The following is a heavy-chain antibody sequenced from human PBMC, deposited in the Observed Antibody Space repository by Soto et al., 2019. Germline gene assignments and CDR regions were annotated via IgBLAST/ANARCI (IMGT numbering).Heavy chain of an antibody. CDR1: GFTFRNYD. J-gene: IGHJ6*02. CDR2: ISAAGDP. V-gene: IGHV3-13*05. CDR3: ARTVRDFYGLDV. Sequence: EVQLVESGGGLVQPGGSLRLSCEASGFTFRNYDMHWVRIGTGKGLEWVSGISAAGDPDYADSVEGRFTISRENAQNSFFLQMNSLRVGDTAVYYCARTVRDFYGLDVWGQGTRVIDSS.